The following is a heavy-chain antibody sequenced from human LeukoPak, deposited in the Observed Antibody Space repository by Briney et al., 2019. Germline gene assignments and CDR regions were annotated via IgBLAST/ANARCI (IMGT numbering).Heavy chain of an antibody. D-gene: IGHD1-26*01. Sequence: EASVKVSCKVSGYTLTELSMHWVRQAPGKGLEWMGGFDPEDGETIYAQKFQGRVTMTEDTSTDTACMELSSLRSEDTAVYYCATVVEWGVGAHLDYWGQGTLVTVSS. V-gene: IGHV1-24*01. CDR3: ATVVEWGVGAHLDY. CDR1: GYTLTELS. J-gene: IGHJ4*02. CDR2: FDPEDGET.